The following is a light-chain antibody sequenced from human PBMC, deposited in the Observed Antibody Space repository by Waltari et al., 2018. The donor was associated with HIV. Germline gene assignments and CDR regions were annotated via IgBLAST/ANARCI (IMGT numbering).Light chain of an antibody. CDR2: EVN. Sequence: QSALTQPASVSGSPGQSITMSCTGTSSDVGSYNLVSWYQQHPGKAPKLIPYEVNKRPPGITNRFSVFKSGNTASLTITGLQAEDESDYHCCSYAIGGTCVFGGGTKVTVL. CDR3: CSYAIGGTCV. V-gene: IGLV2-23*02. J-gene: IGLJ2*01. CDR1: SSDVGSYNL.